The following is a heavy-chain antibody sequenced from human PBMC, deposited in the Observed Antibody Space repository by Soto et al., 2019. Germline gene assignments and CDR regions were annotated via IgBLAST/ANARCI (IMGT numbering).Heavy chain of an antibody. CDR3: AKDLEVLRFLEWYAYYYYGMDV. J-gene: IGHJ6*02. CDR1: GFTFSSYA. V-gene: IGHV3-23*01. D-gene: IGHD3-3*01. CDR2: ISGSGGST. Sequence: EVQLLESGGGLVQPGGSLRLSCAASGFTFSSYAMSWVRQAPGKGLEWVSAISGSGGSTYYADSVKGRFTISRDNSKNTLYLQMNSLRAEDTAVYYCAKDLEVLRFLEWYAYYYYGMDVWGQGTTVTVSS.